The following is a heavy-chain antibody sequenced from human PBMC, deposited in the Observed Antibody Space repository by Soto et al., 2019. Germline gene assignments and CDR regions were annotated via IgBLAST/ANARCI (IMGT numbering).Heavy chain of an antibody. V-gene: IGHV4-59*01. CDR2: IYYGGST. Sequence: PSETLSLTCTVSGGSISSYYWSWIRQPPGKGLEWIGYIYYGGSTNYNPSLKSRVTISVDTSKNQFSLKLSSVTAADTAVYYCARESTYYDFWSGYYLNYGMDVWGQGTTDTVSS. CDR1: GGSISSYY. D-gene: IGHD3-3*01. CDR3: ARESTYYDFWSGYYLNYGMDV. J-gene: IGHJ6*02.